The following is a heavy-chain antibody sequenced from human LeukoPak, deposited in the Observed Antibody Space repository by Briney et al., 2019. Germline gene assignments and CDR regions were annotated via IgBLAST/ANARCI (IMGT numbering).Heavy chain of an antibody. V-gene: IGHV1-18*01. CDR1: GYTFTSYG. D-gene: IGHD6-6*01. J-gene: IGHJ6*02. Sequence: ASVKVSCKASGYTFTSYGISWVRQAPGQGLEWMGWISAYNGNTNYAQKLQGRVTMTTDTSTSTAYMELRSLRSDDTAVYFCARGPPYTTSSVDYYYGMDVWGQGTTVTVSS. CDR2: ISAYNGNT. CDR3: ARGPPYTTSSVDYYYGMDV.